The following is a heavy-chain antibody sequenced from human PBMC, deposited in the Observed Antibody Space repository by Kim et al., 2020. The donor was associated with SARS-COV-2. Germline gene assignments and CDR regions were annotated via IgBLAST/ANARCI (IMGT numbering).Heavy chain of an antibody. V-gene: IGHV3-30-3*01. D-gene: IGHD1-26*01. CDR1: GFTFSNFA. J-gene: IGHJ5*01. Sequence: GGSLRLSCAASGFTFSNFAMHWVRQAPGKGLEWVAVISYDGSNKYYADSVKGRFTISRDNSKNTLYLQMNSLRAEDTAVYYCACVYFPYQMLNNCFYA. CDR2: ISYDGSNK. CDR3: ACVYFPYQMLNNCFYA.